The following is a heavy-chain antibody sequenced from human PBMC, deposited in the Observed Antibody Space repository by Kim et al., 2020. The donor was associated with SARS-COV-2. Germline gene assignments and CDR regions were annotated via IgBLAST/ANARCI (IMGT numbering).Heavy chain of an antibody. CDR3: AKLVAAGGVDY. J-gene: IGHJ4*02. CDR1: GFTFSSYA. CDR2: ISGSDYST. D-gene: IGHD6-25*01. V-gene: IGHV3-23*01. Sequence: GGSLRLSCAASGFTFSSYAMSWVRQAPGKGLQWVSTISGSDYSTYYADSVKGRFTISRDNSKNTLYLQMNSLRVEDTAVYFCAKLVAAGGVDYWGQGTLV.